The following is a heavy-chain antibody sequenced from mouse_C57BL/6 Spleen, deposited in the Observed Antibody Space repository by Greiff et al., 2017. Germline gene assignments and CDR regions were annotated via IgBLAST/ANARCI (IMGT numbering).Heavy chain of an antibody. CDR3: ARGGIYYGNPYWYFGV. V-gene: IGHV1-64*01. CDR2: IHPNSGST. D-gene: IGHD2-1*01. Sequence: QVQLQQPGAELVKPGASVKLSCKASGYTFTSYWMHWVKQRPGQGLEWIGMIHPNSGSTNYNEKFKSKATLTVDKSASTAYMQLSSLTSEDSAVYYCARGGIYYGNPYWYFGVWGTGTTVTVSS. CDR1: GYTFTSYW. J-gene: IGHJ1*03.